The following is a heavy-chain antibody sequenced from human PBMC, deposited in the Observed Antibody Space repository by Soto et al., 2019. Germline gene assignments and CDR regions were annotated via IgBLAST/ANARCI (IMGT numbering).Heavy chain of an antibody. Sequence: GGSLRLSCAASGFTFDDYAMHWVRQAPGKGLEWVSGISWNSGSIGYADSVKGRFTISRDNSKNTLYLQMNSLRAEDTAVYYCARDMVRAMDVWGQGTTVTVSS. V-gene: IGHV3-9*01. J-gene: IGHJ6*02. CDR3: ARDMVRAMDV. CDR1: GFTFDDYA. CDR2: ISWNSGSI.